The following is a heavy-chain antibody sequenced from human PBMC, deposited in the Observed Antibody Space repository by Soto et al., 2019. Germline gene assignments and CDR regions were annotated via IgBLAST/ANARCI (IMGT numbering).Heavy chain of an antibody. V-gene: IGHV3-64*01. J-gene: IGHJ4*02. CDR2: IGSNGGGT. CDR3: ARSRDGYNVLDY. CDR1: GFTFSSYV. D-gene: IGHD6-25*01. Sequence: EVQLVESGGGLVQPGGSLRLSCAASGFTFSSYVMHWVRQAPGTGLEFVSGIGSNGGGTYYANSVKDRFTISRDNSKNTLYLQMGSLRPDDMAAYYRARSRDGYNVLDYWGQGTLVAVSS.